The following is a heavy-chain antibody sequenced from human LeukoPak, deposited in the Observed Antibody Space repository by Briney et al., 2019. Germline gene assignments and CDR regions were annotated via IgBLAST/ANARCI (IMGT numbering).Heavy chain of an antibody. CDR1: GGSISTHY. D-gene: IGHD6-13*01. V-gene: IGHV4-59*11. CDR2: IYYSGRT. Sequence: SETLSLTCTVSGGSISTHYWSWIRQPPGTELEWIGYIYYSGRTDYNPSLKSRVTISVDTSKNQFSLRLSSVTAADTAVYYCARIGEAAGDFDYWGQGTLVTVSS. J-gene: IGHJ4*02. CDR3: ARIGEAAGDFDY.